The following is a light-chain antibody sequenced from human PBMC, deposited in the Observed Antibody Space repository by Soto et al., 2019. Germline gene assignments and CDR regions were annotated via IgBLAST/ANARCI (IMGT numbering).Light chain of an antibody. CDR1: SRDVGGNNY. CDR3: LSYAGSTNYV. Sequence: QSALTQPPSASGSPGQSVSISCTGTSRDVGGNNYVSWYQQPPGKAPKLMIYEVSKRPSGVPDRFSGSKSGNTASLTVSGLQAEDEADYFCLSYAGSTNYVFGTGTKV. CDR2: EVS. J-gene: IGLJ1*01. V-gene: IGLV2-8*01.